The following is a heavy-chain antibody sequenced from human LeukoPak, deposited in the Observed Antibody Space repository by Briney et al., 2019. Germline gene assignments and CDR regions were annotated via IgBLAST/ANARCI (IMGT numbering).Heavy chain of an antibody. J-gene: IGHJ4*02. CDR2: IYYSGIT. CDR3: ARLKADPHHDY. V-gene: IGHV4-39*01. Sequence: RASETLSLXCTVSGGSISSSSYYWGWIRQPPGKGLEWIGSIYYSGITYYNPSLKSRVTISVDTSKNQFSLKLSSVTAADTAVYYCARLKADPHHDYWGQGTLVTVSS. CDR1: GGSISSSSYY.